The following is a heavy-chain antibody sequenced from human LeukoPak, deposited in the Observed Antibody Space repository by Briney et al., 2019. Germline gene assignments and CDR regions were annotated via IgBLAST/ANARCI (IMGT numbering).Heavy chain of an antibody. CDR2: INHSGDT. CDR1: GGSFSGYY. D-gene: IGHD3-10*01. V-gene: IGHV4-34*01. J-gene: IGHJ5*02. CDR3: ARFHCSSGVSYLVRGVWTWCDP. Sequence: SETLSLTCAVYGGSFSGYYWSWLRQPPGKGLEWIGDINHSGDTNYNQSLKSRITITIATSKNQFSLRLTSAAAADTAVYYCARFHCSSGVSYLVRGVWTWCDPWGQGIQVTVSS.